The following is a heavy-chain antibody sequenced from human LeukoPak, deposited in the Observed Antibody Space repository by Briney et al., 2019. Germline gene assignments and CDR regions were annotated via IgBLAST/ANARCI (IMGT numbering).Heavy chain of an antibody. CDR3: ARDSGTYGRDYYFDL. J-gene: IGHJ4*02. Sequence: SETLSLTCTVSGGSISSYYWNWLRQPPGKGLEWIGYIYYSGSTNYKPSLQSRVTISVDTSKNQFSLNLSSVTAADTAVYYCARDSGTYGRDYYFDLWGQGTLVTVSS. CDR2: IYYSGST. CDR1: GGSISSYY. D-gene: IGHD1-26*01. V-gene: IGHV4-59*01.